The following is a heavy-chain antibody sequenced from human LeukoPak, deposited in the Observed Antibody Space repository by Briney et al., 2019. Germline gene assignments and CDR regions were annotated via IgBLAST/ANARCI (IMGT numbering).Heavy chain of an antibody. Sequence: NASETLSLICTASGAPISRFYWTWVRQPPGKGLEWIGNIYNGVPTFFNPSLKSRVTLSVDTSKTQFSLQLASVTAADTAVYYCVQTAGWPGFDYWGQGILVTVSS. V-gene: IGHV4-4*09. CDR3: VQTAGWPGFDY. D-gene: IGHD6-19*01. CDR2: IYNGVPT. J-gene: IGHJ4*02. CDR1: GAPISRFY.